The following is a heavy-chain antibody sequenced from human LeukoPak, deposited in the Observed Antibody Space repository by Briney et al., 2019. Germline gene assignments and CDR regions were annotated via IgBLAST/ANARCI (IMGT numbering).Heavy chain of an antibody. CDR2: IYYTGST. V-gene: IGHV4-59*01. D-gene: IGHD5-24*01. CDR3: ARGSRDLQH. Sequence: SETLSLTCTVSGTSISTYYWSWIRQPPGKGLEWIGYIYYTGSTNYNPSLKSRVTISVDTSKNQFSLKLTSVTAADTAVYYCARGSRDLQHWGQGTLVTVSS. J-gene: IGHJ1*01. CDR1: GTSISTYY.